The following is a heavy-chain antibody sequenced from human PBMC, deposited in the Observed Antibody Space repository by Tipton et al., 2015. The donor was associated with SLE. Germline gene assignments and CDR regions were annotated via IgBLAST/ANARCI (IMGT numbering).Heavy chain of an antibody. J-gene: IGHJ4*02. CDR2: IYYSGST. D-gene: IGHD6-13*01. Sequence: TLSLTCTVSGGSISSSSYYWGWIRQPPGKGLEWIGNIYYSGSTYYNPSLKSRVTISVDTSKNQFSLKLSSVTAADTAVYYCARDRLPGIADYWGQGTLVTVSS. V-gene: IGHV4-39*07. CDR1: GGSISSSSYY. CDR3: ARDRLPGIADY.